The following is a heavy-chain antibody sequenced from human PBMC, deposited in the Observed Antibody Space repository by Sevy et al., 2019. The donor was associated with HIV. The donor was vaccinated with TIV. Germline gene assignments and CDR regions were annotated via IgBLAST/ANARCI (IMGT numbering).Heavy chain of an antibody. CDR1: GFTFSNYW. CDR3: ATDMFSSSSAYALDI. Sequence: GGSLRLSCAASGFTFSNYWMNWVRQAPGKGLEWVANIKQDGSGKYYVDSVKGRFTISRDNTKKSLFLQMNSLRVEDTAVYYCATDMFSSSSAYALDIWGQGTMVTVSS. V-gene: IGHV3-7*01. J-gene: IGHJ3*02. D-gene: IGHD6-6*01. CDR2: IKQDGSGK.